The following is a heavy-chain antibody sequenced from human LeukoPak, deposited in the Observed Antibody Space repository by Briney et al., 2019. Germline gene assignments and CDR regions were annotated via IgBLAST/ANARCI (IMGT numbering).Heavy chain of an antibody. V-gene: IGHV4-39*07. Sequence: SETLSLTCTVSGGSISSSSYYWGWIRQPPGKGLEWIGSIYYSGSTYYNPSLKSRVTISVDTSKNQFSLKLSSVTAADTAVYYCARDLYSSSWYSQNGGAFDIWGQGTMVTVSS. D-gene: IGHD6-13*01. CDR1: GGSISSSSYY. CDR2: IYYSGST. J-gene: IGHJ3*02. CDR3: ARDLYSSSWYSQNGGAFDI.